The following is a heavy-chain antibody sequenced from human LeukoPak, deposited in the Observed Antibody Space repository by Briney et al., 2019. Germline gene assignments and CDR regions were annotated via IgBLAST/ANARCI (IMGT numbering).Heavy chain of an antibody. D-gene: IGHD1-26*01. CDR3: ARESQWELDY. CDR1: GFTFSSYG. CDR2: ISGSGDST. J-gene: IGHJ4*02. Sequence: GGSLRLSCAASGFTFSSYGMSRVRQAPGKGLEWVSAISGSGDSTYYADSVKGRFTISRDNSKNTLYLQMNSLRAEDTAVYYCARESQWELDYWGQGTLVTVSS. V-gene: IGHV3-23*01.